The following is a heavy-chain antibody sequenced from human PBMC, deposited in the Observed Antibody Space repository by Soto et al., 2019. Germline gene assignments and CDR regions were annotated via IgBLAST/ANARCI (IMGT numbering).Heavy chain of an antibody. J-gene: IGHJ4*02. Sequence: PSETLSLTCTVSGGSISSGGYYWSWIRQHPGKGLEWIGYIYYSGSTYYNPSLKSRVTISVDTSKNQFSLKLSSVTAADTAVYYCARGVLMVYAQGGFAYFDYWGQGTLVTAPQ. CDR1: GGSISSGGYY. D-gene: IGHD2-8*01. V-gene: IGHV4-31*03. CDR3: ARGVLMVYAQGGFAYFDY. CDR2: IYYSGST.